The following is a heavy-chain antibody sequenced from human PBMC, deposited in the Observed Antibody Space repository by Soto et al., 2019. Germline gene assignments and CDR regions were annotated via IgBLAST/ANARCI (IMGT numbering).Heavy chain of an antibody. J-gene: IGHJ6*03. CDR3: AKYSSPCSGGSCYSIYYYYYMDV. D-gene: IGHD2-15*01. CDR1: GFTFSSYA. CDR2: ISGRDGST. V-gene: IGHV3-23*01. Sequence: PGGSLRLSCAASGFTFSSYAMSWVRQAPGKGQERVSAISGRDGSTYYADSVKGWFTISRDNSKNTLYLQMYSLRAEDTAVYYCAKYSSPCSGGSCYSIYYYYYMDVWGKGTTVTVSS.